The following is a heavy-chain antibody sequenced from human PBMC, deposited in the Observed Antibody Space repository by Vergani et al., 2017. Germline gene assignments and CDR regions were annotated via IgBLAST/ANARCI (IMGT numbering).Heavy chain of an antibody. CDR3: AREGGSISDVYDF. D-gene: IGHD2-15*01. Sequence: EVQLVESGGGLVKPGGSLRLSCAASGFTFSRYGMNWVRQAPGKGLVWVSSISSSSSYIYYADSLKGRFTISRDNAKNSLYLQMNSLRVEDTAVYYCAREGGSISDVYDFWGQGTLVTVSS. J-gene: IGHJ4*02. CDR2: ISSSSSYI. V-gene: IGHV3-21*01. CDR1: GFTFSRYG.